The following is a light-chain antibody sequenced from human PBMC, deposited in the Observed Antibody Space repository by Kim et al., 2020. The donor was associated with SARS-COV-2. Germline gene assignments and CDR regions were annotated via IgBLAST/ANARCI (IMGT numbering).Light chain of an antibody. Sequence: VSVAPGQTASLTCSGDKLGDKYTCWYQQRPGQSPVLVIYQDTKRPSGIPERFSGSNSGNTATLTISGTQAIDEADYYCQAWDSRVFGGGTQLTVL. CDR1: KLGDKY. V-gene: IGLV3-1*01. CDR3: QAWDSRV. CDR2: QDT. J-gene: IGLJ3*02.